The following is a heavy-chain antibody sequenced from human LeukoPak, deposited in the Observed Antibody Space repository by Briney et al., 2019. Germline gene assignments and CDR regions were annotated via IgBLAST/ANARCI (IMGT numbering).Heavy chain of an antibody. Sequence: AGGSLRLSCAASGFTFSSYAMSWVRQAPGKGLEWVSGISGSGGSTYDADSVKGRFTISRDNSKNTLYLQMNSLRAEDTAVYYCVTEVSGSFPTWGQGTLVTVSS. CDR2: ISGSGGST. CDR1: GFTFSSYA. V-gene: IGHV3-23*01. J-gene: IGHJ4*02. D-gene: IGHD1-26*01. CDR3: VTEVSGSFPT.